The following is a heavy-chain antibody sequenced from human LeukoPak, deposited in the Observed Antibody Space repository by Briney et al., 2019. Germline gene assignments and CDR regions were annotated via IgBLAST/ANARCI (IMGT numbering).Heavy chain of an antibody. D-gene: IGHD6-19*01. V-gene: IGHV4-39*01. J-gene: IGHJ4*02. Sequence: SETLSLTCTVSGGSISSSSYYWGWIRQPPGKGLEWIGSIYYSGSTYYNPSLKSRVTISVDTSKNQFSLKLSSVTAADTAVYYCASSRMSSGWYPRRNANPLHIDYWGQGALVTVSS. CDR2: IYYSGST. CDR1: GGSISSSSYY. CDR3: ASSRMSSGWYPRRNANPLHIDY.